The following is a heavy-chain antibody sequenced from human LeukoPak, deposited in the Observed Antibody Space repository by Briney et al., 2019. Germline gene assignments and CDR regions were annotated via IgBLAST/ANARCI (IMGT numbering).Heavy chain of an antibody. Sequence: ASVKVSCKASGYTFTSYAMHWVRQAPGQRLEWMGWINAGNGNTKYSQKFQGRVTITRDTSASTAYMELSSLRSEDTAVYYCAASPTALNWFDPWGQGTLVTVSS. D-gene: IGHD2-21*02. V-gene: IGHV1-3*01. CDR3: AASPTALNWFDP. J-gene: IGHJ5*02. CDR1: GYTFTSYA. CDR2: INAGNGNT.